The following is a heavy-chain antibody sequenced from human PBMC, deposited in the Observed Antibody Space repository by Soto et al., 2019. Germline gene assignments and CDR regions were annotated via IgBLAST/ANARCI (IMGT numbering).Heavy chain of an antibody. CDR3: XXXRSGXSVARFEY. V-gene: IGHV6-1*01. D-gene: IGHD3-22*01. J-gene: IGHJ4*02. Sequence: XLTCAISGDSVSNNDAAWNWIRQSPSRGLEWLGRTYFRSKWYIEYAISMNSRMTINPDTSKNQFSLQLNSVTPEDTAVXXXXXXRSGXSVARFEYXGXGSQVTVSS. CDR1: GDSVSNNDAA. CDR2: TYFRSKWYI.